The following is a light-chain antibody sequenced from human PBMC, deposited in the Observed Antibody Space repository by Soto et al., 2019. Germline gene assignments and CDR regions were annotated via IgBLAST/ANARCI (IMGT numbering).Light chain of an antibody. J-gene: IGLJ2*01. V-gene: IGLV2-14*01. CDR1: SSDVGAYNY. Sequence: QSARTQPASVSGSPGHSITGSCTGTSSDVGAYNYVSWYQQRPGKAPKLIIHEVSNRASGVSNRFSASKSGNTATLTISGLQAEDEADYYCNSHGSSRVFGGATKLTVL. CDR3: NSHGSSRV. CDR2: EVS.